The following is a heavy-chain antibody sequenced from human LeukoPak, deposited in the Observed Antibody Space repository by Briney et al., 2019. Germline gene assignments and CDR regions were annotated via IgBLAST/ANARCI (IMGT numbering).Heavy chain of an antibody. V-gene: IGHV4-38-2*02. CDR3: ARGRLARSPYFDY. CDR1: GYSITNAYY. CDR2: IYHSGST. Sequence: PSETLSLTCTVSGYSITNAYYWGWIRQPPGKGLEWIGSIYHSGSTYYNPSLKSRVTISVDTSKNQFSLKLSSVTAADTAVYYCARGRLARSPYFDYWGQGTLVTVSS. D-gene: IGHD6-19*01. J-gene: IGHJ4*02.